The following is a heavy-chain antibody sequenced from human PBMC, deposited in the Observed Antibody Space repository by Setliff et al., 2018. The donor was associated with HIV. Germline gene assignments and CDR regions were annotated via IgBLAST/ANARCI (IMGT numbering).Heavy chain of an antibody. D-gene: IGHD2-8*01. V-gene: IGHV4-4*07. Sequence: SETLSLTCSVSGGSMSPYYWSWIRQPAGKGLEWIGRLYPSGSTIYNPSLRSRVTLSVDTSKNRFSLKLSSVTAADTAVYYCARVFPPIRGAPFGVPPGVFDIWGQGSMVTVSS. J-gene: IGHJ3*02. CDR2: LYPSGST. CDR3: ARVFPPIRGAPFGVPPGVFDI. CDR1: GGSMSPYY.